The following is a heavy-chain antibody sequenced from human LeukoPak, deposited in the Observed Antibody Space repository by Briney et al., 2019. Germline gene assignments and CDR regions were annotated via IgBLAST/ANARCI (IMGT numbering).Heavy chain of an antibody. J-gene: IGHJ3*02. CDR2: INPSGGST. V-gene: IGHV1-46*01. CDR1: GYTFTSYY. Sequence: ASVKVSCKASGYTFTSYYMHWVRQAPGQGLEWMGIINPSGGSTSYAQKFQGRVTMTRDTSTSTAYMELRSLRSDDTAVYYCAVVVAAHDAFDIWGQGTMVTVSS. CDR3: AVVVAAHDAFDI. D-gene: IGHD2-15*01.